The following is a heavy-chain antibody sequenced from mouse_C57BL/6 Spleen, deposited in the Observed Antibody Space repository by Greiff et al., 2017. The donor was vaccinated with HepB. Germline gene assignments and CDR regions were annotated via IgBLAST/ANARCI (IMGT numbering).Heavy chain of an antibody. CDR1: GFTFSDYY. CDR3: ARLRAGTGFDY. CDR2: ISNGGGST. D-gene: IGHD3-3*01. V-gene: IGHV5-12*01. J-gene: IGHJ2*01. Sequence: EVQLVESGGGLVQPGGSLKLSCAASGFTFSDYYMYWVRQTPEKRLEWVAYISNGGGSTYYPDTVKGRFTISRDNAKNTLYLQMSRLKSEDTAMYYCARLRAGTGFDYWGQGTTLTVSS.